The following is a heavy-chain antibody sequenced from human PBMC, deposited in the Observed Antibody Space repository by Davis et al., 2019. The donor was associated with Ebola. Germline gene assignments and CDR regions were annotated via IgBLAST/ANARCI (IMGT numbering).Heavy chain of an antibody. CDR3: AREREVPAARMDV. CDR1: GFTFSSYA. Sequence: GESLKISCVVSGFTFSSYAMYWVRQAPGKGLEWVAVISYDGSNKYYADSVKGRFTISRDNSKNTLYLQMNSLRTEDTAVYYCAREREVPAARMDVWGQGTTVTVSS. CDR2: ISYDGSNK. D-gene: IGHD2-2*01. J-gene: IGHJ6*02. V-gene: IGHV3-30-3*01.